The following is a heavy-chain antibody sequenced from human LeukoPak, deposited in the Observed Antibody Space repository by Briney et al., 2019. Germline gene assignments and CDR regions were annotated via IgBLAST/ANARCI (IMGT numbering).Heavy chain of an antibody. D-gene: IGHD6-19*01. CDR2: FSAYNGNT. CDR1: GYTFTSYG. V-gene: IGHV1-18*04. Sequence: ASVKVSCKASGYTFTSYGISWVRQAPGQGLEWMGWFSAYNGNTNYAQKLQGRVTMTTDTSTSTAYMELRSLRSDDTAVYYCAGTIAVAGHDAFDIWGQGTMVTVSS. J-gene: IGHJ3*02. CDR3: AGTIAVAGHDAFDI.